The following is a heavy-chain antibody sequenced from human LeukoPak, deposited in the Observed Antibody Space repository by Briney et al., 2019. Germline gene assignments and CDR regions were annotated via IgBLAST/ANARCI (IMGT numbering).Heavy chain of an antibody. Sequence: SQTLSLTCTVSGGSICSGGYYWSWLRQHPGKGLEWIGYIYYSGSTYYNPSLKSRVTISVDTSKNQFSLKLSSVTAADTAVYYCARGDSSGWYYFDYWGQGTLVTVSS. CDR2: IYYSGST. CDR3: ARGDSSGWYYFDY. D-gene: IGHD6-19*01. CDR1: GGSICSGGYY. V-gene: IGHV4-31*03. J-gene: IGHJ4*02.